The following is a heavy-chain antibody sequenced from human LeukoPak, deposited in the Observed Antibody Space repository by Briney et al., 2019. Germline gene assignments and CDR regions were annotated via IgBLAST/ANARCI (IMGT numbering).Heavy chain of an antibody. Sequence: SVKVSCKASGYSLTSYYMHWVRQAPGRGLEWMGRIIPIFGTANYAQKFQGRVTITTDESTSTAYMELSSLRSEDTAVYYCARGRVGCSGGSCYDYWGQGTLVTVSS. D-gene: IGHD2-15*01. V-gene: IGHV1-69*05. CDR2: IIPIFGTA. CDR3: ARGRVGCSGGSCYDY. CDR1: GYSLTSYY. J-gene: IGHJ4*02.